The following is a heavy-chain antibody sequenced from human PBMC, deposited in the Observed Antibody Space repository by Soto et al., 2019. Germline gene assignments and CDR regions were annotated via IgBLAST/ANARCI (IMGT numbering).Heavy chain of an antibody. Sequence: GGSLRLSCAASGFTFSSYWMHWVRQAPGKGLVWVSRINSDGSSTSYADSVKGRFTISRDNAKNTLYLQMNSLRAEDTAVYYCARGGAWYYYYYGMDVWGQGTTVTVSS. V-gene: IGHV3-74*01. D-gene: IGHD1-26*01. CDR1: GFTFSSYW. CDR2: INSDGSST. J-gene: IGHJ6*02. CDR3: ARGGAWYYYYYGMDV.